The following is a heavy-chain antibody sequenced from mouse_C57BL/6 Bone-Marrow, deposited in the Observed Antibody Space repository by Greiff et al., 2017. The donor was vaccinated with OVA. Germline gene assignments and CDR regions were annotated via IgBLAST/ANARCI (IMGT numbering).Heavy chain of an antibody. D-gene: IGHD2-5*01. J-gene: IGHJ3*01. CDR3: ARNTYYSNYVPFAY. CDR2: IWSGGST. V-gene: IGHV2-2*01. Sequence: VQRVESGPGLVQPSQSLSITCTVSGFSLTSYGVHWVRQSPGKGLEWLGVIWSGGSTDYNAAFISRLSISKDNSKSQVFFKMNSLQADDTAIYYCARNTYYSNYVPFAYWGQGTLVTVSA. CDR1: GFSLTSYG.